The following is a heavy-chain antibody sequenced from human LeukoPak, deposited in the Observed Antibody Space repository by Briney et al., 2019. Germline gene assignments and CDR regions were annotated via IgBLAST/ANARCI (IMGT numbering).Heavy chain of an antibody. CDR3: AGGRMGRYYDH. J-gene: IGHJ4*02. Sequence: PSETLSLTCDISGTAISSYFWNWIRQSPAKGLEWIGYFYHNGGTSYNPSLRNRVTISVDSSQKKLSLQVTSMTAADTAIYYCAGGRMGRYYDHWGQGTLVAVST. V-gene: IGHV4-59*08. CDR2: FYHNGGT. D-gene: IGHD1-26*01. CDR1: GTAISSYF.